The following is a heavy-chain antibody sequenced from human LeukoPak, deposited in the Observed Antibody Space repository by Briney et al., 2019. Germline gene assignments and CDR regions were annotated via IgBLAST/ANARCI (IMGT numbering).Heavy chain of an antibody. J-gene: IGHJ4*02. Sequence: SETLSLTCTVSGGSISSSSYYWGWIRQPPGKGLEWIGEINHSGSTNYNPSLKSRVTISVDTSKNQFSLKLSSVTAADTAVYYCARPNRAYRSCFDYWGQGTLVTVSS. V-gene: IGHV4-39*07. CDR1: GGSISSSSYY. CDR2: INHSGST. CDR3: ARPNRAYRSCFDY. D-gene: IGHD1-26*01.